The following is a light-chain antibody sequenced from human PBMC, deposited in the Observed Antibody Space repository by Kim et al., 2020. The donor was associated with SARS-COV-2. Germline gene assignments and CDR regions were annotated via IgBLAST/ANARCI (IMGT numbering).Light chain of an antibody. V-gene: IGKV3-11*01. Sequence: LSPGNRATLSCRASQSVGKSLAWYQHKPGQAPRLLLYDVSNRATGIPARFTGSGSGTDFTLTITSLEPEDFAFYYCQQRRNWPAYTFGQGTKLEI. CDR1: QSVGKS. CDR2: DVS. CDR3: QQRRNWPAYT. J-gene: IGKJ2*01.